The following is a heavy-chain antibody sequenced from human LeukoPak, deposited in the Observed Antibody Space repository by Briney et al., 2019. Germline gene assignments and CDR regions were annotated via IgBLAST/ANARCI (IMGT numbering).Heavy chain of an antibody. J-gene: IGHJ4*02. Sequence: SETLSLTCTVSGGSISRYYWSWIRQPPGKGLEWIGYIYYSGSINYNPSLKSRVTISVDTSKNQFSLKLSSATAADTAVYYCARDKVPGDFWGPGTLVTVSS. CDR3: ARDKVPGDF. CDR1: GGSISRYY. V-gene: IGHV4-59*01. CDR2: IYYSGSI.